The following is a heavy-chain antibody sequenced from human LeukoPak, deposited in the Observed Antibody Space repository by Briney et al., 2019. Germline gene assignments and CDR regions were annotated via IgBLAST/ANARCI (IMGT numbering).Heavy chain of an antibody. CDR2: ISSSSSYI. Sequence: PGGSLRVSCAASGFTFNSYSMNWVRQAQGKGLEWVSSISSSSSYIYYADSVKGRFTISRDNAKNSLYLQMNSLRAEDTAVYYCARGPNYYDSSGPGLTFDYWGQGTLVTVSS. J-gene: IGHJ4*02. V-gene: IGHV3-21*01. D-gene: IGHD3-22*01. CDR1: GFTFNSYS. CDR3: ARGPNYYDSSGPGLTFDY.